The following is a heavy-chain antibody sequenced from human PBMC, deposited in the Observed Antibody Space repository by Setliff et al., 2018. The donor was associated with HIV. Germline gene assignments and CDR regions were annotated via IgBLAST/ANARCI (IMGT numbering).Heavy chain of an antibody. CDR1: GYSLTSYS. V-gene: IGHV1-2*04. D-gene: IGHD6-19*01. CDR2: INPNSGGT. CDR3: ARFHSSGWYNGMDV. Sequence: ASVKVSCKASGYSLTSYSINWVRQAPGQGLEWMGWINPNSGGTNYAQKFQGWVTMTRDTSISTAYMELSRLRSDDTAVYYCARFHSSGWYNGMDVWGQGTTVTVSS. J-gene: IGHJ6*02.